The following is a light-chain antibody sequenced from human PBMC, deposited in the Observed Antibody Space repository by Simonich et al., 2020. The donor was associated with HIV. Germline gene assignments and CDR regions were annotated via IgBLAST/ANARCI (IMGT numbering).Light chain of an antibody. CDR1: QSGLYSSNNKNY. J-gene: IGKJ3*01. CDR3: QHYYSTPFT. V-gene: IGKV4-1*01. CDR2: WAS. Sequence: DIVMTQSPDSLAVSLGERATINCKSSQSGLYSSNNKNYLAWYQQKPGQPPKLLIYWASTRESGVPDRLSGSGSGTDFTLTISSLQAEDVAVYYCQHYYSTPFTFGPGTKVAIK.